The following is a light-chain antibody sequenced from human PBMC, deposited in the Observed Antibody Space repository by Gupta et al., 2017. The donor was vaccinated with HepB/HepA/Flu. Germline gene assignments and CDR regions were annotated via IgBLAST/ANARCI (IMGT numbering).Light chain of an antibody. Sequence: EIVLTHSPASVSLSPGERATLSCRASQSVSSYLAWYQQKAGQAPRLLIYDASNRATGIPARFSGSGSGTDFTLPIISLEPEDFAVYYCQQRRNWPRTFGRGTKVEI. V-gene: IGKV3-11*01. CDR1: QSVSSY. CDR3: QQRRNWPRT. J-gene: IGKJ4*02. CDR2: DAS.